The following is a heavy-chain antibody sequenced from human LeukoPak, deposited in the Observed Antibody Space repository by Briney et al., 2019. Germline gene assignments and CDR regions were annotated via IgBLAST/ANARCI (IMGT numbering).Heavy chain of an antibody. CDR2: ISAYNGNT. D-gene: IGHD3-16*02. CDR3: ARVFRPDMGELSLDDAFDI. CDR1: GYTFTSYG. V-gene: IGHV1-18*01. Sequence: GASVKVSCKASGYTFTSYGISWVRQAPGQGLEWMGWISAYNGNTNYAQKLQGRVTMTTDTSTSTAYMELRSLRSDDTAVYYCARVFRPDMGELSLDDAFDIWGQGTMVTVSS. J-gene: IGHJ3*02.